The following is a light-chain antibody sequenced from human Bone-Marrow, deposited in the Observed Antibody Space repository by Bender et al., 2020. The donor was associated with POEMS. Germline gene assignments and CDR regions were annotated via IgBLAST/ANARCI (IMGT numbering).Light chain of an antibody. CDR2: EVN. CDR1: SSNIGAHA. J-gene: IGLJ2*01. CDR3: SSYAGIGTFVV. Sequence: QSVLTQPPSASGTPGQRVTISCSGGSSNIGAHAVNWYQQHPGKAPKFLIYEVNMRPSGVSNRFSGSKSGSTASLTISGLQAEDEADYYCSSYAGIGTFVVFGGGTKLTVL. V-gene: IGLV2-23*02.